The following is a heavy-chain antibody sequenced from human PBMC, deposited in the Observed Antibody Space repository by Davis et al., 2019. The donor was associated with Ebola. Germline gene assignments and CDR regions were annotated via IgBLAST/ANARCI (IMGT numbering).Heavy chain of an antibody. J-gene: IGHJ4*02. V-gene: IGHV1-69*06. CDR1: GGTFSSYA. D-gene: IGHD1-26*01. Sequence: SVKVSCKASGGTFSSYAISWVRQAPGQGLEWMGGIIPIFGTANYAQKFQGRVTITADKSTSTAYMELSSLRSEDTAVYYCARGGRELLVAGRFDYWGQGTLVTVSS. CDR3: ARGGRELLVAGRFDY. CDR2: IIPIFGTA.